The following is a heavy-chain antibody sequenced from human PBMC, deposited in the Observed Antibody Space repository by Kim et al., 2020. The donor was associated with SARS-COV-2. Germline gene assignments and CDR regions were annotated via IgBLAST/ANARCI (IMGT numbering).Heavy chain of an antibody. V-gene: IGHV3-48*03. CDR3: ARGVRIYGSLTATGRWFDP. CDR2: ISSSGSTI. D-gene: IGHD2-15*01. Sequence: GGSLRLSCAASGFTFSSYEMNWVRQAPGKGLEWVSYISSSGSTIYYADSVKGRFTISRDNAKNSLYLQMNSLRAEYTAVYYCARGVRIYGSLTATGRWFDPWGQGTLVTVSS. CDR1: GFTFSSYE. J-gene: IGHJ5*02.